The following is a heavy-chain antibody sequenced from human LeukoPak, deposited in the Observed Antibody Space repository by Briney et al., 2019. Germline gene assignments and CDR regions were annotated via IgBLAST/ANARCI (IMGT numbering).Heavy chain of an antibody. V-gene: IGHV3-23*01. Sequence: PGGSLRLSCAASGFTFSSYGMSWFRQAPGKGLEWVSAISGSGGSTYYADSVKGRFTISRENSKNTLYLKMNSLRAEDTAVYYCAKHTCYGSGSYVFCYFDYWGQGTQVTVSS. D-gene: IGHD3-10*01. CDR3: AKHTCYGSGSYVFCYFDY. J-gene: IGHJ4*02. CDR2: ISGSGGST. CDR1: GFTFSSYG.